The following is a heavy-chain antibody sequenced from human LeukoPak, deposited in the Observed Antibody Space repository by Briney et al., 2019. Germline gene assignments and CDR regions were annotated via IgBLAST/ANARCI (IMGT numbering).Heavy chain of an antibody. V-gene: IGHV3-21*01. D-gene: IGHD6-6*01. Sequence: PGGSLRLSCAASGFTFSSYSMTWVRQAPGKGLEWVSSISSSSSYIYYADSVKGRFTISRDNARNSLYLQMNSLRDEDTAVYYCARWGYSSSSGVYWGQGTLVTVSS. CDR3: ARWGYSSSSGVY. CDR1: GFTFSSYS. CDR2: ISSSSSYI. J-gene: IGHJ4*02.